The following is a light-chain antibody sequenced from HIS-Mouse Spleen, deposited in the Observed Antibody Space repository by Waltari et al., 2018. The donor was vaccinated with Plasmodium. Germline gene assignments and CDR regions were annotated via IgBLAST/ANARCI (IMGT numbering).Light chain of an antibody. J-gene: IGKJ2*01. CDR1: QSVLYSSNNKNY. Sequence: DIVMTQSPDSLAVSLGERATINCKSSQSVLYSSNNKNYLAWYQQKPVQPPKLLIYWASTRESGVPDRFSGGGSATDFTLTISSLQAEDVAVYYCQQYYSTPYTFGQGTKLEIK. CDR3: QQYYSTPYT. V-gene: IGKV4-1*01. CDR2: WAS.